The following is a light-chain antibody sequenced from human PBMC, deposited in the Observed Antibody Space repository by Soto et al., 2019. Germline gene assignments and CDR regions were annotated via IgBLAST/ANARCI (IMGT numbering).Light chain of an antibody. Sequence: DIQMTQSPSSLYASVGDRVTITCRASQDISNYLVWYQQKPGKVPKLLIYTASTLQSGVPSRFSGSGSGTDLTLTISSLQPEDVATYYCQKYNSAPLTFGPGTKVDIK. J-gene: IGKJ3*01. CDR3: QKYNSAPLT. CDR1: QDISNY. CDR2: TAS. V-gene: IGKV1-27*01.